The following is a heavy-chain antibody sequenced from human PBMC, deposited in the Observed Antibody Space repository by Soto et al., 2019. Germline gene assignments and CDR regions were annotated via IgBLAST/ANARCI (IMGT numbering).Heavy chain of an antibody. CDR3: ARLVASETGYGMDV. Sequence: DVQLVESGGGLVKPGWSLRLSCAAYGFIFSSHNMNWVRQAPGKGLEWVSSITGSSSYIFYADSVKGRFTISRDNAKNTVYLQVNSLRAEDTGVYYCARLVASETGYGMDVWGQGTTVTVSS. CDR2: ITGSSSYI. J-gene: IGHJ6*02. D-gene: IGHD3-9*01. V-gene: IGHV3-21*06. CDR1: GFIFSSHN.